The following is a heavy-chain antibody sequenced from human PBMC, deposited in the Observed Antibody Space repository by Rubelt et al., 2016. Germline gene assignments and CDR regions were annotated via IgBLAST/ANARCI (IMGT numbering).Heavy chain of an antibody. Sequence: QLQLQESGPGLVKPSETLSLTCTVSGGSISSSSYYWGWIRQPPGKGLEWIGYIYYSGSTNYNPSLMGRVTMSVDTSKNQFSLRLSSVPAADTAVYYCARQHRIAAAGYYYYYGMDVWGQGTTVTVSS. CDR1: GGSISSSSYY. V-gene: IGHV4-61*05. D-gene: IGHD6-13*01. CDR2: IYYSGST. J-gene: IGHJ6*02. CDR3: ARQHRIAAAGYYYYYGMDV.